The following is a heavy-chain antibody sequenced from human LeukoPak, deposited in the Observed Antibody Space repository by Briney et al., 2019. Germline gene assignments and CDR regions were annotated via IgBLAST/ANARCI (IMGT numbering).Heavy chain of an antibody. J-gene: IGHJ5*02. Sequence: PSETLSLTCTVSGGSIRSYWSWIRQPPGKGLEWIGYIFYSGSTNYNPSLKSRVTISVDTSKKQFSLKLSSVTAADTAVYYCARDQGRGWNWFDPWGQGTLVTVSS. D-gene: IGHD6-19*01. CDR3: ARDQGRGWNWFDP. V-gene: IGHV4-59*01. CDR2: IFYSGST. CDR1: GGSIRSY.